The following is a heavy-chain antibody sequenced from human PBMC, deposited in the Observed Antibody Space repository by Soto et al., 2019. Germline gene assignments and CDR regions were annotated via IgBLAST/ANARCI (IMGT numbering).Heavy chain of an antibody. J-gene: IGHJ6*02. V-gene: IGHV3-73*01. CDR2: IRSKANSYAT. CDR1: GFTFSCSA. CDR3: TRHGKGYCSGGSCSYYYYGMDV. Sequence: GGSLRLSCAASGFTFSCSAMHWVRQASGKGLEWVGRIRSKANSYATAYAASVKGRFTISRDDSKNTAYLQMNSLKTEDTAVYYCTRHGKGYCSGGSCSYYYYGMDVWGQGTTVTVSS. D-gene: IGHD2-15*01.